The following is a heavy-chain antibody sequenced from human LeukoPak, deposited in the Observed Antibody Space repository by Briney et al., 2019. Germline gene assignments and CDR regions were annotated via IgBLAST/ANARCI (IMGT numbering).Heavy chain of an antibody. J-gene: IGHJ4*02. CDR2: IYYSGST. V-gene: IGHV4-39*01. Sequence: SETLSLTCTLSGGSLSSRSYYWGWIRQPPGKGLEWLGNIYYSGSTYYNPSLESRVTISVDTSKNQFSLKLSSVTAADTAVYYCATPGSSGYEYLYWGQGTLVTVSS. CDR1: GGSLSSRSYY. D-gene: IGHD3-22*01. CDR3: ATPGSSGYEYLY.